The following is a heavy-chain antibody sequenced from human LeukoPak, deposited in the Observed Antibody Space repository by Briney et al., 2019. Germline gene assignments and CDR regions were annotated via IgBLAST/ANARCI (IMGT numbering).Heavy chain of an antibody. Sequence: GGSLRLSCAASGFTFSDYAISWVRQAPGKGLEWVGFIRGKAYGGTTEYAASVEGRFTISRDDSKTIAYLQMNSLKTEDTAVYYCTSAQWLVGPYYWGQGTLVTVSS. CDR3: TSAQWLVGPYY. V-gene: IGHV3-49*04. CDR2: IRGKAYGGTT. J-gene: IGHJ4*02. CDR1: GFTFSDYA. D-gene: IGHD6-19*01.